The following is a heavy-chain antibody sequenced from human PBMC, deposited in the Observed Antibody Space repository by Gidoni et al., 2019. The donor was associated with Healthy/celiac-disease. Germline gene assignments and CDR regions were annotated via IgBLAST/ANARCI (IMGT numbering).Heavy chain of an antibody. V-gene: IGHV1-46*01. CDR2: INPSGGST. J-gene: IGHJ6*02. Sequence: QVQLVQSGAEVKKPGASVKVSGKASGYTFTSYYMHWVRQAPGKGLEWMGIINPSGGSTSYAQKFQGRVTMTRDTSTSTVYMELSSLRSEDTAVYYCVTVTTWYGMDVWGQGTTVTVSS. D-gene: IGHD4-4*01. CDR1: GYTFTSYY. CDR3: VTVTTWYGMDV.